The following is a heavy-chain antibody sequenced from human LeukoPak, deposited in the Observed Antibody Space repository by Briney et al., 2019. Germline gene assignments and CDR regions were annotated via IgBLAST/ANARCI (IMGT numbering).Heavy chain of an antibody. D-gene: IGHD6-13*01. J-gene: IGHJ4*02. CDR2: ISYDGSNK. CDR3: ANGAAGSALDY. CDR1: GFTFSSYG. Sequence: PGWSLRLSCAASGFTFSSYGMHWVRQAPGKGLEWVAVISYDGSNKYYADSVKGRFTISRDNSKNTLYLQMNSLRAEDTAVYYCANGAAGSALDYWGQGTLVTVSS. V-gene: IGHV3-30*18.